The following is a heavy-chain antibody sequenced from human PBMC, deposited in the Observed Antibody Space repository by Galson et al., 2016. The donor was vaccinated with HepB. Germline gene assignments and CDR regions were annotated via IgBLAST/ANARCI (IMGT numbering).Heavy chain of an antibody. V-gene: IGHV3-23*01. Sequence: NLNTYAMSWVRQAPGKGLEWVSGISGSGGSTFYADSVKGRFTISRDNSKNTVFLQMNSLRAEDTAVYYCAKDRSGRFYFPSGDFDYWGQGALVTVSS. CDR3: AKDRSGRFYFPSGDFDY. J-gene: IGHJ4*02. CDR1: NLNTYA. CDR2: ISGSGGST. D-gene: IGHD2/OR15-2a*01.